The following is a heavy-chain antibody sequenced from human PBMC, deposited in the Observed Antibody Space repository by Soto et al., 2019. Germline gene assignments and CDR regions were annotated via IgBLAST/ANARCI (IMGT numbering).Heavy chain of an antibody. Sequence: QVQLVQSGAEVREPGASVKVPCKASGYSFTSLDINWVRQTAGQGLEWMGWMEPSTGRTGYAQKFQGRVTMTRDTSINTAYMELTTLTSDATAFYYCARGVSAGVDYWGQGTLVIVSS. CDR1: GYSFTSLD. CDR3: ARGVSAGVDY. CDR2: MEPSTGRT. V-gene: IGHV1-8*01. J-gene: IGHJ4*02. D-gene: IGHD1-26*01.